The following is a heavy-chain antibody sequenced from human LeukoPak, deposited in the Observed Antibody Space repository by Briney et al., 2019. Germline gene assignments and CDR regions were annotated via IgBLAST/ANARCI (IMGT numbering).Heavy chain of an antibody. CDR3: ARDPSGLRFLEWLPPGYYFDY. CDR2: INPSGGST. Sequence: ASVKVSCKASGYTFTSYYMHWVRQAPGQGLEWMGIINPSGGSTSYAQKFLGRVTMTRDTSTSTVYMELSSLRSEDTAVYYCARDPSGLRFLEWLPPGYYFDYWGQGTLVTVSS. CDR1: GYTFTSYY. V-gene: IGHV1-46*03. D-gene: IGHD3-3*01. J-gene: IGHJ4*02.